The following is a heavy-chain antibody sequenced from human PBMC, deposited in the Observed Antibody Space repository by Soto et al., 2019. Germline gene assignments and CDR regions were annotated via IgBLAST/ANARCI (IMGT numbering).Heavy chain of an antibody. V-gene: IGHV1-69*02. CDR1: GGTFSSYT. J-gene: IGHJ6*04. CDR2: IIPILGIA. D-gene: IGHD6-19*01. CDR3: ARSAVAGPNYYYYGMDV. Sequence: SVKVSFKASGGTFSSYTISWVRQAPGQVLEWMGRIIPILGIANYAQKFQGRVTITADESTSTAYMELSSLRSEDTAVYYCARSAVAGPNYYYYGMDVWGKGTTVTVSS.